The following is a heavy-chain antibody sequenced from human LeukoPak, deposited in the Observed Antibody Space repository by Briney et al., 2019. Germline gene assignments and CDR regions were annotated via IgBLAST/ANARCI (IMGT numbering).Heavy chain of an antibody. J-gene: IGHJ5*02. CDR2: IYYSGST. V-gene: IGHV4-59*01. CDR1: GGSISSYY. D-gene: IGHD3-16*01. CDR3: ARGGRWFDP. Sequence: SETLSLTCTVSGGSISSYYWSWIRQPPGKGLEWIGYIYYSGSTNYNPSLKSRVTISVDTSKNQFSLKLSSVTAADTAVYYCARGGRWFDPWGQGTLVTVSS.